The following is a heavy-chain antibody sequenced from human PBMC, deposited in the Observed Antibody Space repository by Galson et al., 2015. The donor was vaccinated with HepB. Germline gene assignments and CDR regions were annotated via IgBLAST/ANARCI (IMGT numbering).Heavy chain of an antibody. CDR3: ARDSSSSKGNWFDP. Sequence: SLRLSCAASGLTFNLYGMHWVRQAPGKGLEWVAMIWFDGSYQHYGDSARGRFTISRDNSKNTVYLQMNGLRADDTAVYYCARDSSSSKGNWFDPWGQGTLVTVSS. J-gene: IGHJ5*02. CDR1: GLTFNLYG. CDR2: IWFDGSYQ. D-gene: IGHD6-6*01. V-gene: IGHV3-33*01.